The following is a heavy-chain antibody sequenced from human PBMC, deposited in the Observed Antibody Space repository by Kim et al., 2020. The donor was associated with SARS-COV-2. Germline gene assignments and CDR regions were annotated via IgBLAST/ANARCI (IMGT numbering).Heavy chain of an antibody. D-gene: IGHD4-17*01. CDR3: ARIYGDYPGVY. CDR2: T. V-gene: IGHV3-20*03. J-gene: IGHJ4*02. Sequence: TGSADSWKGRFTISRDNAKNCLYLQMNSLRAEDTALYYCARIYGDYPGVYWGQGTLVTVSS.